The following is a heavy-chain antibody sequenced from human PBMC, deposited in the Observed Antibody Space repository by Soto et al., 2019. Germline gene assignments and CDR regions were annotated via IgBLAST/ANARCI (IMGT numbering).Heavy chain of an antibody. V-gene: IGHV6-1*01. CDR2: IYYRSKWFH. J-gene: IGHJ6*02. D-gene: IGHD2-15*01. CDR1: GDSVSSNGAC. CDR3: ARVHCSAGTCLDGLDF. Sequence: SQTLSLTCVISGDSVSSNGACWNWIRQSPSRGLQWLGRIYYRSKWFHDYAASVESRMAINPDTSRNQFSLRLNYVTPEDTAVYYCARVHCSAGTCLDGLDFRGQGTTVTVSS.